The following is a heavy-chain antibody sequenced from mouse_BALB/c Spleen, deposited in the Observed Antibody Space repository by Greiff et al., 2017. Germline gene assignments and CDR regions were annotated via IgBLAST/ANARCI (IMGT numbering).Heavy chain of an antibody. CDR2: IRNKANGYTT. CDR3: ARDRATAMDY. D-gene: IGHD3-1*01. J-gene: IGHJ4*01. V-gene: IGHV7-3*02. CDR1: GFTFTDYY. Sequence: EVQLVESGGGLVQPGGSLRLSCATSGFTFTDYYMSWVRQPPGKALEWLGFIRNKANGYTTEYSASVKGRFTISRDNSQSILYLQMNTLRAEDSATYYCARDRATAMDYWGQGTSVTVSS.